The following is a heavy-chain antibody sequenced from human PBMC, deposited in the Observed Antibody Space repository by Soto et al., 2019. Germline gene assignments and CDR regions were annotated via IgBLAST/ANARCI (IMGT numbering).Heavy chain of an antibody. J-gene: IGHJ5*02. V-gene: IGHV4-39*07. D-gene: IGHD7-27*01. CDR1: GDSISSNSHY. Sequence: PSETLSLTCTVSGDSISSNSHYWGWIRQPPGKGLEWIANIYYIGNTNYNPSLKSRVTISVDTSKNQFSLKLSSVTAADTAVYYCERAGEMSTSDHWFDPWGQGTLVTVSS. CDR3: ERAGEMSTSDHWFDP. CDR2: IYYIGNT.